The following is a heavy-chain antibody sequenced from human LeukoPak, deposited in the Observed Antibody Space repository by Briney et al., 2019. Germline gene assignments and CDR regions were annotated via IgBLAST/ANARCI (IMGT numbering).Heavy chain of an antibody. Sequence: GGSLRLSCTASGFTFSSYSMNWVRQAPGKGLEWVSYISRSSSTIYYADSVKGRFTISRDNAKNSLYLQMNSLRAEDTAVYYCARSDYYYYYGMDVWGQGTTVTVSS. J-gene: IGHJ6*02. CDR3: ARSDYYYYYGMDV. CDR1: GFTFSSYS. CDR2: ISRSSSTI. V-gene: IGHV3-48*04.